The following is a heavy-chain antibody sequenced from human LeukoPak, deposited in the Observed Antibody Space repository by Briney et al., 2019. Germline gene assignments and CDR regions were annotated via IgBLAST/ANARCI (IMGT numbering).Heavy chain of an antibody. CDR1: GGTFSSYA. J-gene: IGHJ4*02. V-gene: IGHV1-69*06. D-gene: IGHD3-10*01. CDR3: ASSGSLSHNFDY. CDR2: IIPIFGTA. Sequence: GASVKVSCKASGGTFSSYAISWVRQAPGQGLEWMGGIIPIFGTANYAQKFQGRVTITADKSTSTAYMELSSLRSEDTAVYYCASSGSLSHNFDYGAQGTLAPVSS.